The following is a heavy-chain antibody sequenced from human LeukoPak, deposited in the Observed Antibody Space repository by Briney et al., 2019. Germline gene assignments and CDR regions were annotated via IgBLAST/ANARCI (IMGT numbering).Heavy chain of an antibody. D-gene: IGHD3-3*01. CDR2: INPNSGGT. CDR3: ARAGRIFSRHFDY. Sequence: ASVKVSCKASGYTFTGYYMHWVRQAPGQGLEWMGWINPNSGGTNYAQKFQGRVTMTRDTSISTAYMELSRLRSDDTVVYYCARAGRIFSRHFDYWGQGTLVTVSS. J-gene: IGHJ4*02. CDR1: GYTFTGYY. V-gene: IGHV1-2*02.